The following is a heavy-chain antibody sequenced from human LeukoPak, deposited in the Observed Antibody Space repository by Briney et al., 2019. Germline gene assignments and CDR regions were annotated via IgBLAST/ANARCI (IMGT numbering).Heavy chain of an antibody. J-gene: IGHJ4*02. V-gene: IGHV3-48*03. D-gene: IGHD3-22*01. Sequence: GGSLRLSCAASGCTFSSYEMNWVRQAPGKGLEWVSYISSSGSTIYYADSVKGRFTISRDNAKNSLYLQMNSLRAEDTAVYYCASVPYDSSGYYYFSFDYWGQGTLVTVSS. CDR2: ISSSGSTI. CDR1: GCTFSSYE. CDR3: ASVPYDSSGYYYFSFDY.